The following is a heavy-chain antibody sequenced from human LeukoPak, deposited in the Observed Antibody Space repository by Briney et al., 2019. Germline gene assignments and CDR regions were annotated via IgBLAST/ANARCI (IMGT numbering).Heavy chain of an antibody. D-gene: IGHD2-15*01. J-gene: IGHJ3*02. V-gene: IGHV3-13*01. CDR3: AKGFCSGASCISAFDI. CDR2: IGTASDT. CDR1: GFTFNNYD. Sequence: PGGSLRLSCASSGFTFNNYDMHWVRQAAGKGLGWVSSIGTASDTYYPGSVKGRFTISRENAKNSIYLQMNSLTLGETAVYYCAKGFCSGASCISAFDIWGHGTLVSVSS.